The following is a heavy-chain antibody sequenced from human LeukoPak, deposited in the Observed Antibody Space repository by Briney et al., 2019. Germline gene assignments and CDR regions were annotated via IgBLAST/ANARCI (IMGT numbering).Heavy chain of an antibody. D-gene: IGHD6-13*01. CDR3: AKALAGTYYYYYGMDV. CDR1: GLTFSSYG. V-gene: IGHV3-33*06. J-gene: IGHJ6*02. CDR2: IWYDGSNK. Sequence: GGSLRLSCAASGLTFSSYGMHWVRRAPGKGLEWVAVIWYDGSNKYYADSVKGRFTISRDNSKNTLYLQMNSLRAEDTAVYYCAKALAGTYYYYYGMDVWGQGTTVTVSS.